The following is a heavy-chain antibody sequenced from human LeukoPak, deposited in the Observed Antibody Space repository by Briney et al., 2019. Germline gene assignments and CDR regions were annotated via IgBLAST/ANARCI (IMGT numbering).Heavy chain of an antibody. Sequence: ASVKVSCKASGYTFTSYGISWVRQATGQGLEWMGWMNPNSGNTGYAQKFQGRVTMTRNTSISTAYMELSSLRSEDTAVYYCARGLVQKRRGYSYGFDYWGQGTLVTVSS. CDR1: GYTFTSYG. J-gene: IGHJ4*02. V-gene: IGHV1-8*02. CDR3: ARGLVQKRRGYSYGFDY. CDR2: MNPNSGNT. D-gene: IGHD5-18*01.